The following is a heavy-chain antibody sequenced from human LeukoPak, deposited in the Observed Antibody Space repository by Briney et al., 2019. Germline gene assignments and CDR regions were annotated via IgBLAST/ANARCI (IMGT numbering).Heavy chain of an antibody. CDR1: GYTFTSYD. CDR3: ARSGYGDYLVY. Sequence: ASVKVSCKASGYTFTSYDINWVRQATGQGLEWMGWMNPNSGGTNYAQKFQGRVTMTRDTSISTAYMELSRLRSDDTAVYYCARSGYGDYLVYWGQGTLVTVSS. V-gene: IGHV1-2*02. J-gene: IGHJ4*02. CDR2: MNPNSGGT. D-gene: IGHD6-25*01.